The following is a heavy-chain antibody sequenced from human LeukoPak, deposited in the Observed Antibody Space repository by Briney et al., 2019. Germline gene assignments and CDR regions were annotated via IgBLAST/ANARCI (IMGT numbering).Heavy chain of an antibody. V-gene: IGHV3-23*01. CDR2: ISGSGGST. Sequence: GGSLRLSCAASGFTFSSYAMSWVRQAPGKGLEWVSAISGSGGSTYYADSVKGRFTISRDNSKNTLYLQMNSLRDEHRAVYYCAKDFFQFAARMGSFDYWGQGTLVTVSS. CDR3: AKDFFQFAARMGSFDY. J-gene: IGHJ4*02. CDR1: GFTFSSYA. D-gene: IGHD6-6*01.